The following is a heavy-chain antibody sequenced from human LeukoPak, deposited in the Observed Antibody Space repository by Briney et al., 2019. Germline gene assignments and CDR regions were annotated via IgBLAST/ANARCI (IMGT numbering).Heavy chain of an antibody. CDR1: GFTVNNKY. CDR3: AKVGGLKRDYFDY. D-gene: IGHD1-26*01. Sequence: GGSLRLSWAASGFTVNNKYMTWVSQAPGKGLEWVAFIRYEGSNTYYADSVEGRFTISRDNSKNTLYLQMNSLRAEDTAVYYCAKVGGLKRDYFDYWGQGTLVTVSS. J-gene: IGHJ4*02. CDR2: IRYEGSNT. V-gene: IGHV3-30*02.